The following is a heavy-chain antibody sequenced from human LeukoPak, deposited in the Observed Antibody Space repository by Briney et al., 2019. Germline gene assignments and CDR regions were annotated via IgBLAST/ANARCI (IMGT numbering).Heavy chain of an antibody. CDR2: ISSSGSTI. Sequence: GGSLRLSCAASGFTFSDYYMSWIRQAPGKGLEWVSYISSSGSTIYYADSVKGRFTISRDNAKNSLYLQMNNLRAEDTAVYYCAIGLRRGSWFDYWGQGTLVTVSS. D-gene: IGHD6-13*01. CDR1: GFTFSDYY. V-gene: IGHV3-11*01. CDR3: AIGLRRGSWFDY. J-gene: IGHJ4*02.